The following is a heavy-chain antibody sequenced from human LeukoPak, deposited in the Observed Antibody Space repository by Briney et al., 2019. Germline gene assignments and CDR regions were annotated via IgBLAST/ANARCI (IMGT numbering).Heavy chain of an antibody. J-gene: IGHJ4*02. CDR3: AKDLRDFDWLLDH. CDR2: ISYDGSNK. CDR1: GFTFSSYG. V-gene: IGHV3-30*18. Sequence: PGGSLRLSCAASGFTFSSYGMHWVRQAPGKGLEWVAVISYDGSNKYYADSVKGRFTISRDNSKNTLYLQMNSLRAEDTAVYYCAKDLRDFDWLLDHWGQGTLVTVSS. D-gene: IGHD3-9*01.